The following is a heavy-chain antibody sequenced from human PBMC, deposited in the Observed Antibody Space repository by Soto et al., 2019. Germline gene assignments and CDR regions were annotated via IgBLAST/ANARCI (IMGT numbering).Heavy chain of an antibody. D-gene: IGHD3-16*01. CDR1: GFPFSNYA. V-gene: IGHV3-23*01. Sequence: GGSLRLSCAASGFPFSNYAMSWVRQAPGKGLEWVSLVSATAGTTYCTDSVKGRFTISRDNSRNTVYLQMNSLRADDTAVYYCAKDRLAGGFDYWGQGTLVTVSS. J-gene: IGHJ4*02. CDR2: VSATAGTT. CDR3: AKDRLAGGFDY.